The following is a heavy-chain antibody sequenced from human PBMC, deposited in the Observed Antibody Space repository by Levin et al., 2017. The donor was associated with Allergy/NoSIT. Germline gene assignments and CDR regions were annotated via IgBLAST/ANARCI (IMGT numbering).Heavy chain of an antibody. Sequence: AGGSLRLSCAASGFTFSGYSMNWVRQAPGKGLEWVSSISTTSSYIYYAGSVKGRFTISRDNAKNSLYLQMNSLRAEDTAVYYCAREGDCTTTRCYTAAFDIWAQGAMFPVSS. J-gene: IGHJ3*02. CDR1: GFTFSGYS. CDR3: AREGDCTTTRCYTAAFDI. CDR2: ISTTSSYI. V-gene: IGHV3-21*01. D-gene: IGHD2-2*02.